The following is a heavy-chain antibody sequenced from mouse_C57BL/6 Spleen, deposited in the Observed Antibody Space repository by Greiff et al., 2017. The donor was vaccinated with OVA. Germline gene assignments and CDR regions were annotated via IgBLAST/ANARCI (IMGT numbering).Heavy chain of an antibody. D-gene: IGHD2-3*01. J-gene: IGHJ1*03. Sequence: EVQLQQSGPELVKPGASVKIPCKASGYTFTDYNMDWVKQSHGKSLEWIGDINPNNGGTIYNQKFKGKATLTVDKSSSTAYMELRSLTSEDTAVYYCARSISWYFDVWGTGTTVTVSS. CDR3: ARSISWYFDV. CDR2: INPNNGGT. CDR1: GYTFTDYN. V-gene: IGHV1-18*01.